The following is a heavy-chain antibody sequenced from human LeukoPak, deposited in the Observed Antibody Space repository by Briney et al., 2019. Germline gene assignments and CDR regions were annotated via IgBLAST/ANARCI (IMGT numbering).Heavy chain of an antibody. V-gene: IGHV3-33*01. CDR1: GFTFSSHG. D-gene: IGHD3-22*01. CDR2: IWYDGSNK. CDR3: ARGEYYYDGGY. J-gene: IGHJ4*02. Sequence: PGGSLRLSCAASGFTFSSHGMHWVRQAPGKGLEWVAVIWYDGSNKYYVDSVKGRFTISRDNSKNSLYLQMNSLRADDTAVYYCARGEYYYDGGYWGQGTLVTVSS.